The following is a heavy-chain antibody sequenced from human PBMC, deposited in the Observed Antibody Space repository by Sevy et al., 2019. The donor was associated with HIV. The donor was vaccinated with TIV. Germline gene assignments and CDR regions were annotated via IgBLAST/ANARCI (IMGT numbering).Heavy chain of an antibody. CDR2: VYCSGST. V-gene: IGHV4-39*01. CDR3: ANQPLTLISPPDS. D-gene: IGHD2-2*01. Sequence: SETLSLTCTVSGDSISNSRYYWGWIRQPPGKGLEWIGSVYCSGSTYYNPSLKSRVTLSIDTSKNQFLLKVNSVTATDTAVYYCANQPLTLISPPDSWGQGTLVTVSS. CDR1: GDSISNSRYY. J-gene: IGHJ4*02.